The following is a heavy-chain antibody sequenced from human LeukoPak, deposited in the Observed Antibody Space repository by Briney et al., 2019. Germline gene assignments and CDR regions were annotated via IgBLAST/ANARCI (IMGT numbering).Heavy chain of an antibody. J-gene: IGHJ5*02. CDR1: GGSFSGYY. CDR3: ARGYSYGYRP. Sequence: PSETLSLTCAVYGGSFSGYYWSWIRQPPGKGLEWIGEINHSGSTNYNPSLKSRVTISVDTSENQFSLKLSSVTAADTAVYYCARGYSYGYRPWGQGTLVTVSS. D-gene: IGHD5-18*01. CDR2: INHSGST. V-gene: IGHV4-34*01.